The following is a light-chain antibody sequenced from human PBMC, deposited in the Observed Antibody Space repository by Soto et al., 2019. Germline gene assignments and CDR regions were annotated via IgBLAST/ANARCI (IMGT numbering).Light chain of an antibody. Sequence: IQMTQFPSSLSAAVGDRVTITCRASQDISKNLVWYQHKPGKAPKLLIYAASTLQSGVPSRFSGSGSGTDFTLTISSLQLEDVATYYCQKYNSAPTFTFGPGTRVDLK. CDR2: AAS. CDR1: QDISKN. J-gene: IGKJ3*01. V-gene: IGKV1-27*01. CDR3: QKYNSAPTFT.